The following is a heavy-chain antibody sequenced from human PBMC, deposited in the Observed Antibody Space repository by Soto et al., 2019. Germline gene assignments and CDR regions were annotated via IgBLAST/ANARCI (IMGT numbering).Heavy chain of an antibody. CDR3: ARSRPGGLRLGELSLPLDY. D-gene: IGHD3-16*02. Sequence: ASVKVSCKASGGTFSSYAISWVRQAPGQGLEWMGGIIPIFGTANYAQKFQGRVTITADESTSTAYMELSSLRSEDTAVYYCARSRPGGLRLGELSLPLDYWGQRTLVTVSS. CDR1: GGTFSSYA. V-gene: IGHV1-69*13. J-gene: IGHJ4*02. CDR2: IIPIFGTA.